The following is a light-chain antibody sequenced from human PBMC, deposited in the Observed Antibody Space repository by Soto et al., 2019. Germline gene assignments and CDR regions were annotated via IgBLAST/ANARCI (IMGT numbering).Light chain of an antibody. V-gene: IGLV2-14*01. J-gene: IGLJ2*01. Sequence: QSALTQPASVSGSPGQSVTISCTDTSCDVGGCNYVYWYQQLPGRAPKLMIYEVSNRPSGVSNRFSGSKSGTTASLTISGLQAEDEADYYCSSYTSSSSRVFGGGTKLTVL. CDR2: EVS. CDR1: SCDVGGCNY. CDR3: SSYTSSSSRV.